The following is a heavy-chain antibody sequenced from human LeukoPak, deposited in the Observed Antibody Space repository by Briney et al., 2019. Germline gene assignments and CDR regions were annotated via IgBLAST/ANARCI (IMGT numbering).Heavy chain of an antibody. Sequence: NPGGSLRLTCAASGFIFSAYNMNWVRQAPGKGLEWVSTISSSSAYMYYADSVKGRFTISRDNAKNSLYLQMNSLRAEDTAVYYCARVWSVGAHFDYWGQGALVTVSS. CDR1: GFIFSAYN. CDR2: ISSSSAYM. V-gene: IGHV3-21*01. J-gene: IGHJ4*02. D-gene: IGHD3-16*01. CDR3: ARVWSVGAHFDY.